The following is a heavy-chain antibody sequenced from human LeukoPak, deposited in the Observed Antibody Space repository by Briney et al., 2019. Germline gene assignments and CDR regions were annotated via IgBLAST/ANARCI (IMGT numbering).Heavy chain of an antibody. CDR2: ISSAGTFV. CDR1: GFTFNTYS. CDR3: ARERGAGLSSSWVDH. D-gene: IGHD3-10*01. Sequence: GGSLRLSCAASGFTFNTYSMNWVRQAPGKGLEWVSSISSAGTFVHYTDSVKGRFTISRDNAKNSLYLQMDSLSAEDTALYYCARERGAGLSSSWVDHWGQGTLVTVSS. J-gene: IGHJ5*02. V-gene: IGHV3-21*01.